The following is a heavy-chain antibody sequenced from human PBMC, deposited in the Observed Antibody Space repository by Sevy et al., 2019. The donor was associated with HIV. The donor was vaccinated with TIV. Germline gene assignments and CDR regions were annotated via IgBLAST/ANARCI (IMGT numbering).Heavy chain of an antibody. CDR1: GFTFSRYA. CDR3: GKEKEYTDPYYFDD. Sequence: GGSLRLSCAASGFTFSRYAMSWVRQAPGKGLEWVSGLTNNGDITFDADSVKGRFTISRDNSRNILYLQMNNLRVEDQAVYYWGKEKEYTDPYYFDDWGQGTLVTVSS. V-gene: IGHV3-23*01. CDR2: LTNNGDIT. D-gene: IGHD1-1*01. J-gene: IGHJ4*02.